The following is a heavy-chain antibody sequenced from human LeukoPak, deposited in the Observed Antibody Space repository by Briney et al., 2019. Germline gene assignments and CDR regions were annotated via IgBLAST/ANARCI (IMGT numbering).Heavy chain of an antibody. CDR2: IYYSGST. D-gene: IGHD3-22*01. J-gene: IGHJ4*02. Sequence: SETLSLTCTVSGGSISSYYWSWIRQPPGKGLEWIGYIYYSGSTYYNPSLKSRVTISVDTSKNQFSLKLSSVTAADTAVYYCARNHYYDSSGYYLGEYDYWGQGTLVTVSS. CDR3: ARNHYYDSSGYYLGEYDY. CDR1: GGSISSYY. V-gene: IGHV4-59*08.